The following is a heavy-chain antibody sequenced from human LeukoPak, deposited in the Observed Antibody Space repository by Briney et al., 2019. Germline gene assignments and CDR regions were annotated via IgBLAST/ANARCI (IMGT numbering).Heavy chain of an antibody. CDR3: ARIVVVPAAMGDYYYYYYMDV. CDR1: GYTFTGYY. V-gene: IGHV1-2*02. Sequence: VASVKVSCKASGYTFTGYYMHWVRQAPGQGLEWMGWINPDSGGTNYAQKLQGRVTMTTDTSTSTAYMELRSLRSDDTAVYYCARIVVVPAAMGDYYYYYYMDVWGKGTTVTISS. J-gene: IGHJ6*03. CDR2: INPDSGGT. D-gene: IGHD2-2*01.